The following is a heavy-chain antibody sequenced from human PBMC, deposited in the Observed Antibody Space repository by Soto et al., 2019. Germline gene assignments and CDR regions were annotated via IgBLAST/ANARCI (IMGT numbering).Heavy chain of an antibody. J-gene: IGHJ6*03. CDR1: GGSISSYY. Sequence: QVQLQESGPGLVKPSETLSLTCTVSGGSISSYYWSWIRQPPGKGLEWFGYIYYSGSTNYNPSLKSRVTISVDTSKNQFSLKLSSVTAADTAVYYCARADGYSSSWYYYYYYMDVWGKGTTVTVSS. V-gene: IGHV4-59*08. CDR3: ARADGYSSSWYYYYYYMDV. CDR2: IYYSGST. D-gene: IGHD6-13*01.